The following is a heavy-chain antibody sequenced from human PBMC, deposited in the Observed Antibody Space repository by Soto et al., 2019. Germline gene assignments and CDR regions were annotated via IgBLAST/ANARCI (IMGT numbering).Heavy chain of an antibody. J-gene: IGHJ6*02. CDR1: GYTFTSYW. CDR2: IYPGDSDT. Sequence: PGESLKISCKGSGYTFTSYWIAWVRQMPGKGLEWMGIIYPGDSDTRYSPSFQGQVTISADKSISTAYLQWSSLKASDTAMYYCARLKYDILTGYYPDYYYGMDVWGQGTTVTVSS. D-gene: IGHD3-9*01. CDR3: ARLKYDILTGYYPDYYYGMDV. V-gene: IGHV5-51*01.